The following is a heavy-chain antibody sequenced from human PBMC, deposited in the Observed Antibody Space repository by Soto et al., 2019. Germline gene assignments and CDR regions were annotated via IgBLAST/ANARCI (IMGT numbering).Heavy chain of an antibody. CDR2: INHSGST. CDR3: ARGRMGYCSGGSCYAGYFQH. J-gene: IGHJ1*01. V-gene: IGHV4-34*01. D-gene: IGHD2-15*01. Sequence: SETLSLTCSFYGGSFSGYYLSWMRQPPVKGLEWVGEINHSGSTNYNPSLKSRVTISVDTSKNQFSLKLSSVTAADTAVYYCARGRMGYCSGGSCYAGYFQHWGQGTLVTVSS. CDR1: GGSFSGYY.